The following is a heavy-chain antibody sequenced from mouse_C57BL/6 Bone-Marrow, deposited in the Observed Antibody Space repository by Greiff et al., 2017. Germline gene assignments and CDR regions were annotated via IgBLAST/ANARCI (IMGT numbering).Heavy chain of an antibody. CDR2: IDPSDSYT. Sequence: QVQLQQPGAELVKPGASVKLSCKASGYTFTSYWMQWVKQRPGQGLEWIGEIDPSDSYTNYNQKFKGKATLTVDTSSSTAYMQLSSLTSEDYAVYYCAELGPFAYWGQGTLVTVSA. CDR3: AELGPFAY. CDR1: GYTFTSYW. J-gene: IGHJ3*01. V-gene: IGHV1-50*01.